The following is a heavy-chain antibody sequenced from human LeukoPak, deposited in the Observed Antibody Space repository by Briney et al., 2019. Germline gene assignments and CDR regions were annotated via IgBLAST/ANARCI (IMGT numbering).Heavy chain of an antibody. CDR3: ARSEVPSYYDFWSGYHTYYYGMDV. D-gene: IGHD3-3*01. CDR2: INPSGGST. V-gene: IGHV1-46*01. CDR1: GGTFSSYA. Sequence: ASVKVSCKASGGTFSSYAISWVRQAPGQGLEWMGIINPSGGSTSYAQKFQGRVTMTRDTSTSTVYMELSSLRSEDTAVYYCARSEVPSYYDFWSGYHTYYYGMDVWGQGTTVTVSS. J-gene: IGHJ6*02.